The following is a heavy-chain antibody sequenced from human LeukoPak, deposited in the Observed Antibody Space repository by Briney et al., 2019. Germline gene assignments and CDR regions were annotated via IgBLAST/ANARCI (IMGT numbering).Heavy chain of an antibody. Sequence: ASVKVSCKASGYTFTGYYMHWVRQAPGQGLEWMGWINPNSGGTNYAQKFQGRVAMTRDTSISTAYMELSRLRSDDTAVYHCARGRNYYDSSGLVDYWGQGTLVTVSS. V-gene: IGHV1-2*02. J-gene: IGHJ4*02. CDR1: GYTFTGYY. CDR2: INPNSGGT. CDR3: ARGRNYYDSSGLVDY. D-gene: IGHD3-22*01.